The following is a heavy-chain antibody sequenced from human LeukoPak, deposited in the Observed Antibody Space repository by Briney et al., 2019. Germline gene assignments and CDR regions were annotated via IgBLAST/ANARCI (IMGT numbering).Heavy chain of an antibody. V-gene: IGHV4-34*01. D-gene: IGHD3-10*01. CDR3: ARGNSGYYGSGSICDY. CDR1: GGSFSGYY. Sequence: ETLSLTCAVYGGSFSGYYWSWIRQPPGKGLEWIGEINHSGSTNYNPSLKSRVTISVDTSKNQFSLKLSSVTAADTAVYYCARGNSGYYGSGSICDYWGQGTLVTVSS. J-gene: IGHJ4*02. CDR2: INHSGST.